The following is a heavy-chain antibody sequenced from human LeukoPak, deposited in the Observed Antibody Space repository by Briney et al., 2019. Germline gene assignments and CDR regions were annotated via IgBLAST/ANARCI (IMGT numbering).Heavy chain of an antibody. J-gene: IGHJ4*02. CDR2: IYYSGST. CDR1: GGSISSYY. D-gene: IGHD1-1*01. V-gene: IGHV4-59*01. Sequence: SETLSLTCTVSGGSISSYYWSWIRQPPGKGLDWIGYIYYSGSTNYNPSLESRVTISVDTSKNQFSLKLNSVTAADTAVYYCARYLSGRTLDYWGQGTLVTVSS. CDR3: ARYLSGRTLDY.